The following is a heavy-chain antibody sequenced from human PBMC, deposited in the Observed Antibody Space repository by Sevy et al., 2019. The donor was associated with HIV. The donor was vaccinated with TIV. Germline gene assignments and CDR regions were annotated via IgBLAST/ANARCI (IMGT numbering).Heavy chain of an antibody. J-gene: IGHJ3*02. CDR3: ARDPSQWELTSDAFDI. Sequence: ASVKVSCKASGGTFSSYAISWVRQAPGQGLEWMGGIIPIFGTANYAQKFQGRVTITADESTSTAYMELSSLRSEDTAVYYCARDPSQWELTSDAFDIWGQGTMV. CDR2: IIPIFGTA. V-gene: IGHV1-69*13. D-gene: IGHD1-26*01. CDR1: GGTFSSYA.